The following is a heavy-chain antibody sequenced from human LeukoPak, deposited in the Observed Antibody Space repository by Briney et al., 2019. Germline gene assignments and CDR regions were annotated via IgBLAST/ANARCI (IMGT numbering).Heavy chain of an antibody. CDR1: GYTFTSYG. CDR3: ARDIGDYGDYYFDY. J-gene: IGHJ4*02. CDR2: ISAYNGNT. V-gene: IGHV1-18*01. Sequence: ASVKVSCKASGYTFTSYGITWVRQAPGQGLEWMGCISAYNGNTNYAQKFQGRVTMTRDTSISTAYMELSRLRSDDTAVYYCARDIGDYGDYYFDYWGQGTLVTVSS. D-gene: IGHD4-17*01.